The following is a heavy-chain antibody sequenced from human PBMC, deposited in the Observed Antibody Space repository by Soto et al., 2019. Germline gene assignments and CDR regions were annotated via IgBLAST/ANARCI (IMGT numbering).Heavy chain of an antibody. Sequence: GASVKVSCKASGYTFTSYGISWVRQAPGQGLEWMGWISAYNGNTNYAQKPQGRVTMTTDTSTSTAYMELRSLRSDDPAVYYCARAPQYYDILTGYYPTRFDYWGQGTLVTVSS. CDR2: ISAYNGNT. V-gene: IGHV1-18*01. J-gene: IGHJ4*02. CDR1: GYTFTSYG. D-gene: IGHD3-9*01. CDR3: ARAPQYYDILTGYYPTRFDY.